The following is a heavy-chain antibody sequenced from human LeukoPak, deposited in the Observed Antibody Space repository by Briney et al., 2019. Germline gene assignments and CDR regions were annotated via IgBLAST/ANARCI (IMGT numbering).Heavy chain of an antibody. CDR3: ARDGGFGGPGGDNWFDS. J-gene: IGHJ5*01. CDR2: IYSDGGT. D-gene: IGHD3-16*01. V-gene: IGHV3-66*02. Sequence: GGSLRLSCAASGFTLSAKYMSWVRQGAGKGRDGISSIYSDGGTNYADSVKGRFTISRDNSKTTLYPQMNSLRPEATAVYYSARDGGFGGPGGDNWFDSSGQAALVTVPS. CDR1: GFTLSAKY.